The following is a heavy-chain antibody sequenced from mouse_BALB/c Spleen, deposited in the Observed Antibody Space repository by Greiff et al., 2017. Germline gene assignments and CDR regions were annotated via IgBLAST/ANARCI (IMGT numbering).Heavy chain of an antibody. CDR1: GYSITSDYA. CDR3: AREGLTTSMDY. D-gene: IGHD2-1*01. Sequence: VQLKESGPGLVKPSQSLSLTCTVTGYSITSDYAWNWIRQFPGNKLEWMGYISYSGSTSYNPSLKSRISITRDTSKNQFFLQLNSVTTEDTATYYCAREGLTTSMDYWGQGTSVTVSS. V-gene: IGHV3-2*02. J-gene: IGHJ4*01. CDR2: ISYSGST.